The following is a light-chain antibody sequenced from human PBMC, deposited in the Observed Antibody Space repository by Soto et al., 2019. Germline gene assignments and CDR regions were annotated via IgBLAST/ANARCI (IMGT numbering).Light chain of an antibody. Sequence: QAVVTQPPSVSAAPGQTVTISCAGSSSNIGNNFVSWYQQLPGTAPKLLIYENNKRPSGIPDRFSGSKSGTSASLGITGRQTGDEAVYYCGTWDSSLTVWVFVGVTKLTVL. CDR3: GTWDSSLTVWV. CDR2: ENN. CDR1: SSNIGNNF. V-gene: IGLV1-51*02. J-gene: IGLJ3*02.